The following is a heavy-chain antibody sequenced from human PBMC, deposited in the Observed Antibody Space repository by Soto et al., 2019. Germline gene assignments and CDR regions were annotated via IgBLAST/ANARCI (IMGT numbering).Heavy chain of an antibody. J-gene: IGHJ4*02. CDR3: ARSFSYDYIWGSYRPNTKTPEIYFDY. D-gene: IGHD3-16*02. Sequence: GGSLRLSCAASGFTVSSNYMSWVRQAPGKGLEWVSVIYSGGSTYYADSVKGRLTISRHDSKKTLYLQMNRLRAEDTAVYYCARSFSYDYIWGSYRPNTKTPEIYFDYWGQGTLVTVSS. V-gene: IGHV3-53*04. CDR2: IYSGGST. CDR1: GFTVSSNY.